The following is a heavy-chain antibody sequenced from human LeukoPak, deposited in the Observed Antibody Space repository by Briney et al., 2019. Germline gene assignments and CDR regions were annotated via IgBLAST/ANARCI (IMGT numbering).Heavy chain of an antibody. Sequence: SQTLSLTCAISGDSVSSNSAAWNWIRQSPSRGLEWLGRTYYRSKWYNDYAVSVKSRITINPDTSKNQFSPQLNSVTPEDTAVYYCAREYYDYVWGSYRSGYFDYWGQGTLVTVSS. CDR1: GDSVSSNSAA. V-gene: IGHV6-1*01. J-gene: IGHJ4*02. D-gene: IGHD3-16*02. CDR2: TYYRSKWYN. CDR3: AREYYDYVWGSYRSGYFDY.